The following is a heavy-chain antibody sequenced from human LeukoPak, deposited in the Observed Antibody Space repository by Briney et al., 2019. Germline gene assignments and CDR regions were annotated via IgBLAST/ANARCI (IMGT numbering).Heavy chain of an antibody. V-gene: IGHV3-49*03. CDR2: IRSEAFGGTT. Sequence: QSGGSLRLSCTASGFPFGDYAMSWFRQAPGKGLEWVGFIRSEAFGGTTEYAASVKGRFTMSRDDSKSIAFLQMNSLKTEDTAVYYCTRDAYMLGEYWGQGTLVTVSS. CDR1: GFPFGDYA. J-gene: IGHJ4*02. D-gene: IGHD3-10*02. CDR3: TRDAYMLGEY.